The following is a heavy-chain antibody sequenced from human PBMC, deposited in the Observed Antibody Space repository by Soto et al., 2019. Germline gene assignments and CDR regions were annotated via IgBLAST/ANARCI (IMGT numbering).Heavy chain of an antibody. CDR2: IILPFGTA. V-gene: IGHV1-69*13. CDR1: GGTFSNYA. Sequence: ASVKVSCKASGGTFSNYAISWVRQAPGQGLEWMGGIILPFGTANYAQKFQGRVTITADESTTTAYMELSGLRSEDTAVYYCARSPRNWGFDYWGLGTLVTVSS. D-gene: IGHD7-27*01. CDR3: ARSPRNWGFDY. J-gene: IGHJ4*02.